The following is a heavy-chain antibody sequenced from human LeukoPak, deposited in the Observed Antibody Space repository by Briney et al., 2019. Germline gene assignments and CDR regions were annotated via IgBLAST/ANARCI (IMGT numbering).Heavy chain of an antibody. Sequence: SETLSLTCTVSGGSISSYYWGWIRQPAGKGLEWIGRIYTSGSTNYNPSLKSRVTMSVDTSKNQFSLKLSSVTAADTAVYYCARDLPYPGMHMSIAAAGTMVPYWGQGTLVTVSS. J-gene: IGHJ4*02. V-gene: IGHV4-4*07. CDR2: IYTSGST. D-gene: IGHD6-13*01. CDR3: ARDLPYPGMHMSIAAAGTMVPY. CDR1: GGSISSYY.